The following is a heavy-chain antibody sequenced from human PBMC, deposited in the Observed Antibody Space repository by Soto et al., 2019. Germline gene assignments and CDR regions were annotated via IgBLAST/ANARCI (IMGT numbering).Heavy chain of an antibody. CDR3: AKDALDAISIFAV. J-gene: IGHJ4*02. CDR2: ISGGSTYK. Sequence: EVQLVESGGGLVKPGESLKLSCAVSGFTFSSYSMNWVRQAPGKGLEWVSSISGGSTYKHYEDTVKGRFTISRDNAKNSLYLQMSGLRAEDTAIYYCAKDALDAISIFAVWGQGTLVSVSS. V-gene: IGHV3-21*02. CDR1: GFTFSSYS. D-gene: IGHD3-3*01.